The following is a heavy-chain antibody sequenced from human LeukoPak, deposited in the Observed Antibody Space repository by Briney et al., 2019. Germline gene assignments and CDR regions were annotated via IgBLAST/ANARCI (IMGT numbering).Heavy chain of an antibody. Sequence: GESLKISCKVSGYSFTTYWIGWVRQMPGKGLEWMGIIYPGDSDTRYSPSFQGQVTLSADKSISTAYLQWSSLKASDTAMYYCASQETAMDPFDYWGQGTLVTVSS. V-gene: IGHV5-51*01. J-gene: IGHJ4*02. CDR3: ASQETAMDPFDY. CDR2: IYPGDSDT. CDR1: GYSFTTYW. D-gene: IGHD5-18*01.